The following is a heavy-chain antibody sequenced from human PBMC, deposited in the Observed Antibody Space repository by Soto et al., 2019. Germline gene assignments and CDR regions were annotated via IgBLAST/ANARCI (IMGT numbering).Heavy chain of an antibody. CDR2: ISDDGSNT. J-gene: IGHJ4*02. Sequence: QVQLVESGGGVVQPGRSLRLSCAASGFTFSRHTMHWVRQAPGKGLEWVAAISDDGSNTYYADSVKGRFTISRDNSKNTLYLHMNGLSSEETGVHHCAREVYYDFWSGFNSHPYYFDDWGRGTLVTVSS. CDR1: GFTFSRHT. V-gene: IGHV3-30-3*01. CDR3: AREVYYDFWSGFNSHPYYFDD. D-gene: IGHD3-3*01.